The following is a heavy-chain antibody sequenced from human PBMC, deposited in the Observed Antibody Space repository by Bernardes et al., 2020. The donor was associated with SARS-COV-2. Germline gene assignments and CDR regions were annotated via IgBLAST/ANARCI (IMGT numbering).Heavy chain of an antibody. J-gene: IGHJ4*02. Sequence: GGSLRLSCAASGFTFSSYAMHWVRQAPGKGLECVSAISSNGGSTYYANSVKGRFTISRDNSKNTLYLQMGSLRAEDMAVYYCARSYDFWSGYGYWGQGTLVTVSS. CDR2: ISSNGGST. V-gene: IGHV3-64*01. D-gene: IGHD3-3*01. CDR3: ARSYDFWSGYGY. CDR1: GFTFSSYA.